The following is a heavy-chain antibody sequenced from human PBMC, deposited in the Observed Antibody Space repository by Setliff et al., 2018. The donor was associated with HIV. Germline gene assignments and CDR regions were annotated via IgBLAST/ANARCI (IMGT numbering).Heavy chain of an antibody. CDR1: GDSISDDDYY. D-gene: IGHD6-19*01. CDR2: IYASGST. CDR3: ARHVYSSGWGYVYHLDS. V-gene: IGHV4-61*05. Sequence: SETLSLTCTMSGDSISDDDYYWGWIRQPPGKGLEWIGYIYASGSTNYSPSLKSRVTISVDTSKNQFSLKLKSVTAADTAVYFCARHVYSSGWGYVYHLDSWGQGTLVTVSS. J-gene: IGHJ4*02.